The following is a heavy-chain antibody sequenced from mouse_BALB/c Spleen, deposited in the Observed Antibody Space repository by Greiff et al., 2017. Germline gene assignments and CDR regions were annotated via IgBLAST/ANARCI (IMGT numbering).Heavy chain of an antibody. D-gene: IGHD2-1*01. J-gene: IGHJ4*01. CDR2: IYPGDGDT. CDR1: GYAFSSSW. Sequence: QVQLQQSGPELVKPGASVKISCKASGYAFSSSWMNWVKQRPGQGLEWIGRIYPGDGDTNYNGKFKGKATLTADKSSSTAYMQLSSLTSVDSAVYFCARERPYYGNTRYAMDYWGQGTSVTVSS. V-gene: IGHV1-82*01. CDR3: ARERPYYGNTRYAMDY.